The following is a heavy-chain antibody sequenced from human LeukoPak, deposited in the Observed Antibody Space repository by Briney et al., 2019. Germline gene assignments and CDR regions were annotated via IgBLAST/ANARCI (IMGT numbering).Heavy chain of an antibody. CDR1: GYTFTSYG. CDR2: ISAYNGNT. D-gene: IGHD5/OR15-5a*01. CDR3: AREMSSPPISMYYFDY. J-gene: IGHJ4*02. V-gene: IGHV1-18*04. Sequence: GASVKVSCKASGYTFTSYGISWVRQAPGQGLEWMGWISAYNGNTNYAQKLQGRVTMTTDTSTSTAYMELRSLRSDDTAVYYCAREMSSPPISMYYFDYWGQGTLVTVSS.